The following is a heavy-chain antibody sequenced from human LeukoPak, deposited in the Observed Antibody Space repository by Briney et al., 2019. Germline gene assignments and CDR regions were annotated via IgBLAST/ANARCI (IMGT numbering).Heavy chain of an antibody. CDR3: AKGPLGSREFDY. CDR1: GFTFSSYA. Sequence: GGSLRLSCAASGFTFSSYAMSWVRQAPGKGLEWVSAISGSGGSTHYADSVKGRFTISRGNSKNTLYLQMNSLRAEDTAVYYCAKGPLGSREFDYWGQGTLVTVSS. D-gene: IGHD6-13*01. V-gene: IGHV3-23*01. J-gene: IGHJ4*02. CDR2: ISGSGGST.